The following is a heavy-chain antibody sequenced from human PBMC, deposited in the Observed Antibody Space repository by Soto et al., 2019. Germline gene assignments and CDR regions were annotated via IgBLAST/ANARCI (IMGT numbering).Heavy chain of an antibody. V-gene: IGHV2-5*02. CDR1: GFSLSTSGVA. J-gene: IGHJ6*02. Sequence: QVTLKESGPTLVKPAQTLTLTCAFSGFSLSTSGVAVGWIRQPPGKALECLALIYWDDAKRYSPSPKSRLTITKDTSKNQVVLTMTNMDPVDTATYYCAHSGNGFMDVWGQGTTVTVSS. D-gene: IGHD4-17*01. CDR2: IYWDDAK. CDR3: AHSGNGFMDV.